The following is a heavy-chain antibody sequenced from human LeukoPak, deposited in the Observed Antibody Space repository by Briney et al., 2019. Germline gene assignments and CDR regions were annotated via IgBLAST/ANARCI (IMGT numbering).Heavy chain of an antibody. J-gene: IGHJ4*02. D-gene: IGHD3-10*01. V-gene: IGHV3-48*02. CDR3: ARDVLWFGELSGFDY. CDR2: ISSSSSTI. CDR1: GGSFSGYF. Sequence: ETLSLTCAVYGGSFSGYFWSWIRQPPGKGLEWVSYISSSSSTIYYADSVKGRFTISRDNAKNSLYLQMNSLRDEDTAVYYCARDVLWFGELSGFDYWGQGTLVTVSS.